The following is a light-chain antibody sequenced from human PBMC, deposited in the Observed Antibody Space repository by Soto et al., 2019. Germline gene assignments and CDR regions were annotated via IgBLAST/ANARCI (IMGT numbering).Light chain of an antibody. CDR1: SSDFGDHKS. V-gene: IGLV2-14*01. Sequence: QAASVSGSPGQSITISCTGASSDFGDHKSVSWYQHHPGKAPKLIIYEVNYRPSGVSSRFSGSRSGNTASLTISGLQAEDEAHYYCSSSTDTSILFGGGTKVTVL. CDR2: EVN. CDR3: SSSTDTSIL. J-gene: IGLJ2*01.